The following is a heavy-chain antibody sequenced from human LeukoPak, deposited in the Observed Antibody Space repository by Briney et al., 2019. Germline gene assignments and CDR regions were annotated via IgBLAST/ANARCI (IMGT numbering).Heavy chain of an antibody. CDR3: ARDQHNLLDY. CDR1: GFTFNNYA. V-gene: IGHV3-23*01. CDR2: ISAGAGST. J-gene: IGHJ4*02. Sequence: GGSLRLSCAASGFTFNNYAMSWVRQAPGKGVEWVSTISAGAGSTYYADSVRGRFAISRDNSKSTLYLQMNSLRAEDTAIYYCARDQHNLLDYWGQGTLVTVSS.